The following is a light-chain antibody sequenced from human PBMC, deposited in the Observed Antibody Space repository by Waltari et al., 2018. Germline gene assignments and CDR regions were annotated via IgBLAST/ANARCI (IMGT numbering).Light chain of an antibody. V-gene: IGLV2-8*01. J-gene: IGLJ2*01. Sequence: QSALTQPPSASGSPGQSVTISCIGTNNDIGSYNHVSWYQQHPGKAPKFIIFEVNSRPAGVPVRFSGSKSGHTAALTVSGLQAEDEADYYCTSYGGDNNIVIFGGGTKLTVL. CDR3: TSYGGDNNIVI. CDR2: EVN. CDR1: NNDIGSYNH.